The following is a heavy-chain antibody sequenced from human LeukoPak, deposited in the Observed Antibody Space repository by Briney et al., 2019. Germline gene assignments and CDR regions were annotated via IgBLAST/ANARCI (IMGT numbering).Heavy chain of an antibody. CDR3: ARRDDYNYHYYYMDV. V-gene: IGHV3-21*01. CDR2: ITSTSTYI. J-gene: IGHJ6*03. CDR1: GFTFGNAW. Sequence: GGSLRLSCAASGFTFGNAWMTWVRQAPGKGLEWVSSITSTSTYIYYADSVKGRFTISRDNAYNSLYLEMNSLRAEDTAVYYCARRDDYNYHYYYMDVWGKGTTVTVSS. D-gene: IGHD5-24*01.